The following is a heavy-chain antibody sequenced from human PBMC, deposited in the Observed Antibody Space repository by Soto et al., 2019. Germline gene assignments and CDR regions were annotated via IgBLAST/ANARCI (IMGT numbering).Heavy chain of an antibody. V-gene: IGHV5-51*01. D-gene: IGHD3-3*01. J-gene: IGHJ6*02. CDR3: ARLVKDYDFWSGPRGAFYYYYGMDV. CDR1: GYSFTSYW. CDR2: IYPGDSDT. Sequence: GESLKISCKGSGYSFTSYWIGWVRQMPGKGLEWMGIIYPGDSDTRYSPPFQGQVTISADKSISTAYLQWSSLKASDTAMYYCARLVKDYDFWSGPRGAFYYYYGMDVWGQGTTVTVSS.